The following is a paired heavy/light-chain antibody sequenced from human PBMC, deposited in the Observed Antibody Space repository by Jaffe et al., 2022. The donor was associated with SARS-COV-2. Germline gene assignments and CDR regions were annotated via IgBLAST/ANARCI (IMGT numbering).Light chain of an antibody. Sequence: DIVMTQTPLSSPVTLGQPASISCRSSQSLVHSDGNTYLSWLQQRPGQPPRLLVYKISNRFSGVPDRFSGSGAGTDFTLKISRVEAEDVGVYYCMQATQFPRTFGQGTKLEIK. J-gene: IGKJ2*01. CDR1: QSLVHSDGNTY. V-gene: IGKV2-24*01. CDR3: MQATQFPRT. CDR2: KIS.
Heavy chain of an antibody. CDR2: ISDNSETT. CDR3: AKGMIAATGTRVVDY. Sequence: EVQLLESGGDLVQPGGSLRLSCVASGFTFSTYAMTWVRQAPGKGLEWVSAISDNSETTVYADSVKGRFTVSRDNSRNTLYLQMNSLRVEDTAVYYCAKGMIAATGTRVVDYWGQGTLVTVSS. J-gene: IGHJ4*02. D-gene: IGHD6-13*01. V-gene: IGHV3-23*01. CDR1: GFTFSTYA.